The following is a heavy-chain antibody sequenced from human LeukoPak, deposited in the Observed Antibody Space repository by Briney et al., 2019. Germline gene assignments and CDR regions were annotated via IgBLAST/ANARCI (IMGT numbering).Heavy chain of an antibody. CDR3: ASRSLTYSNLDY. CDR1: GGSISSSSYY. V-gene: IGHV4-39*07. Sequence: KPSETLSLTCTVSGGSISSSSYYWGWIRQPPGKGLEWIGSIYYSGSTYYNPSLKSRVTISLDTSKNQFSLKLSSVTAADTAVYYCASRSLTYSNLDYWGQGTLVTVSS. CDR2: IYYSGST. D-gene: IGHD6-13*01. J-gene: IGHJ4*02.